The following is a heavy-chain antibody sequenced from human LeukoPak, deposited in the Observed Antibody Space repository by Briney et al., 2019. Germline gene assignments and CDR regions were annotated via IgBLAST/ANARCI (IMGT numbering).Heavy chain of an antibody. CDR1: GFTFSNAW. CDR3: STYDSSGYPDY. CDR2: IKSKTDGGTT. D-gene: IGHD3-22*01. V-gene: IGHV3-15*01. Sequence: GGSLRLSCAASGFTFSNAWMSWVRQAQGKGLEWVGRIKSKTDGGTTDYGAPVKGRFTISRDDSKNTLYLQMDSLKTEDTAVYYCSTYDSSGYPDYWGQGTLVTVSS. J-gene: IGHJ4*02.